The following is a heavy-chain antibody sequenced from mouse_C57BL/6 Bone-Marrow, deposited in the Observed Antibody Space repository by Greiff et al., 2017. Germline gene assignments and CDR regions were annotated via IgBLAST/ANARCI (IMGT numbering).Heavy chain of an antibody. D-gene: IGHD2-5*01. Sequence: QVQLQQPGAELVKPGASVKLSCKASGYTFTSYWMHWVKQRPGQGLEWIGMIHPNSGSTNYNEKFKSKATLTVDKSSSTAYMQLSSLTSEDSAVYYCAVEWTYYSKGDYAMDYWGQGTSVTVSS. V-gene: IGHV1-64*01. CDR1: GYTFTSYW. J-gene: IGHJ4*01. CDR3: AVEWTYYSKGDYAMDY. CDR2: IHPNSGST.